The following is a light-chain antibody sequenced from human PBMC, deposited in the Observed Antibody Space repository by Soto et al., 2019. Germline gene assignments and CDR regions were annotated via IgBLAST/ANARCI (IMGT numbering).Light chain of an antibody. Sequence: EIVLTQSPATLSLSPGERATLSCRASQSVSSYLAWYQQKPGQAPRLLIYDASNRATGIPARFSGSGSGTDFTLTISRLEPEDFAVYYCQQRSNSELTFGGVTKVEIK. V-gene: IGKV3-11*01. CDR1: QSVSSY. CDR3: QQRSNSELT. J-gene: IGKJ4*01. CDR2: DAS.